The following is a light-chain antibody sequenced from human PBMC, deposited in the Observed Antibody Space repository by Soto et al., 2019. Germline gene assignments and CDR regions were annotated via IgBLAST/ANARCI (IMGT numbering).Light chain of an antibody. Sequence: DIQMTQSPSTLSAAVGDRVTINCRASQSISSWLAWYQQKPGKAPKLLIYDASSLESGVPSRFSGSGSGTEFTLTISSLQPDDFATYYCQRYDTLWTMFGQGTKV. CDR1: QSISSW. J-gene: IGKJ1*01. V-gene: IGKV1-5*01. CDR3: QRYDTLWTM. CDR2: DAS.